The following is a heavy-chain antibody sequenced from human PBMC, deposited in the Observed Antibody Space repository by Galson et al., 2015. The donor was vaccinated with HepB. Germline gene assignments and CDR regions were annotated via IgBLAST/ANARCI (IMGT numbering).Heavy chain of an antibody. Sequence: SVKVSCKASGGTFSSYTISWVRQAPGQGLEWMGRIIPILGIANYAQKFQGRVTNTADKSTSTAYMELSSLRSEDTAVYYCAKASYCGGDCYEYWGQGTLVTVSS. V-gene: IGHV1-69*02. CDR1: GGTFSSYT. CDR2: IIPILGIA. J-gene: IGHJ4*02. D-gene: IGHD2-21*01. CDR3: AKASYCGGDCYEY.